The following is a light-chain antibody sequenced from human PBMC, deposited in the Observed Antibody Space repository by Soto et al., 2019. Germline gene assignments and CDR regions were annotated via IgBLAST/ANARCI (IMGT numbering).Light chain of an antibody. CDR2: GAS. Sequence: EIVLTQSPGTLSVSPGERVTLSCRASQSVSSSFITWYQQKPGQAPRLLISGASSRATGIPDRFSGSGSGTDFTLTISRLEPEDFAVYYCQQYGSSPLYTFGQGTKLEIK. CDR1: QSVSSSF. J-gene: IGKJ2*01. V-gene: IGKV3-20*01. CDR3: QQYGSSPLYT.